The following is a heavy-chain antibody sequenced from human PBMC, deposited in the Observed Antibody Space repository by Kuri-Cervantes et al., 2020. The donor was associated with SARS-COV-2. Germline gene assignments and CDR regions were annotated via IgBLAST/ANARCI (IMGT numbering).Heavy chain of an antibody. V-gene: IGHV3-48*01. CDR2: ISSSSGTE. Sequence: GESLKISCAASGFTFSTYTMNWVRQAPGKGLEWVSYISSSSGTEYYADSVRGRFTISRDNAKNSLYLRMNSLRVEDAAVYYCARGYDYSNYVYFDYWGRGTLVTVSS. D-gene: IGHD4-11*01. J-gene: IGHJ4*02. CDR1: GFTFSTYT. CDR3: ARGYDYSNYVYFDY.